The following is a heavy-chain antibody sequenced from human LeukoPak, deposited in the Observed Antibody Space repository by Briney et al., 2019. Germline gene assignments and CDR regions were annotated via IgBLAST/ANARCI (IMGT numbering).Heavy chain of an antibody. CDR2: IYYSGST. D-gene: IGHD6-19*01. Sequence: PSETLSLTCTVSGGSISSSSHYWGWIRQPPGEGLEWIGSIYYSGSTYHNPSLKSRVTISVDTSKNQFSLRLSSVTAADTAVYYCARHQWLGPFDYWGQGTLVTVSS. CDR3: ARHQWLGPFDY. V-gene: IGHV4-39*01. J-gene: IGHJ4*02. CDR1: GGSISSSSHY.